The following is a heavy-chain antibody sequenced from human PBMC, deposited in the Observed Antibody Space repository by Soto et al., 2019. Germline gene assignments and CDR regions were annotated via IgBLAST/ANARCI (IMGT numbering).Heavy chain of an antibody. J-gene: IGHJ4*02. CDR1: GGSFSGYY. CDR2: INHSGST. V-gene: IGHV4-34*01. Sequence: PSETLSLTCAVYGGSFSGYYWSWIRQPPGKGLEWIGEINHSGSTNYNPSLKSRVTISVDTSKNQFSLKLSSVTAADTAVYYCASCLSGWYDYWGQGTLVTVSS. D-gene: IGHD6-19*01. CDR3: ASCLSGWYDY.